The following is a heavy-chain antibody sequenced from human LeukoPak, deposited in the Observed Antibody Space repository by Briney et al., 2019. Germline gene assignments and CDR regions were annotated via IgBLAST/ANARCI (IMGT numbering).Heavy chain of an antibody. Sequence: ASVKVSCKASGYTFTDYYIHWVRQAPGQGLEWMGWINPNSGGTNYAQRFQGRVTMTRDTSISTAYMELSRLRSDDTAVYYCARMEATMAGNWFDPWGQGTLVTVSS. CDR1: GYTFTDYY. CDR2: INPNSGGT. V-gene: IGHV1-2*02. CDR3: ARMEATMAGNWFDP. J-gene: IGHJ5*02. D-gene: IGHD1-26*01.